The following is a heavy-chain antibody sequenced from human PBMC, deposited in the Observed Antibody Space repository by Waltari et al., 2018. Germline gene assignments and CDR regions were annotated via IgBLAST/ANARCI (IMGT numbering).Heavy chain of an antibody. V-gene: IGHV3-7*01. CDR1: GLIFSNYW. Sequence: EVQLVESGGGLVQPGGSLRLSCTASGLIFSNYWMSWVRQAPGKGLEWVANIKQDGSEIHYVDSVKGRFTISRDNAKNSVYLQMNSLRAEDTALYYCARDWGYWGQGTLVTVSS. D-gene: IGHD3-16*01. CDR2: IKQDGSEI. J-gene: IGHJ4*02. CDR3: ARDWGY.